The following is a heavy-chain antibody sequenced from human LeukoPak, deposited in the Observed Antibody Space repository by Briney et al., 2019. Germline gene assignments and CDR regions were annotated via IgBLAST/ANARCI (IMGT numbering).Heavy chain of an antibody. CDR2: ISYSGTT. J-gene: IGHJ4*02. CDR1: GGSISSSSYH. V-gene: IGHV4-39*01. CDR3: ASLLVTKYFDY. D-gene: IGHD2-21*02. Sequence: SETLSLTCTVSGGSISSSSYHWGWVRQPPGQGLEWIGSISYSGTTYYNPSLNSRVTIFGDTSKNPFSLRLSSVTAADTAVYYCASLLVTKYFDYWGQGTPVTVSS.